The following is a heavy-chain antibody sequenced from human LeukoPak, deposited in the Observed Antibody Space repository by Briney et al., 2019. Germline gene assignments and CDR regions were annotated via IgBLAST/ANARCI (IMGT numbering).Heavy chain of an antibody. CDR2: IIPIFGTA. CDR3: ASSLTYYYGSGSYYNAFEYFQH. D-gene: IGHD3-10*01. Sequence: ASVKVSCKASGYTFTSYAVSWVRQAPGQGLEWMGGIIPIFGTANYAQKFQGRVTITADESTSTAYMELSSLRSEDTAVYYCASSLTYYYGSGSYYNAFEYFQHWGQGTLVTVSS. CDR1: GYTFTSYA. V-gene: IGHV1-69*13. J-gene: IGHJ1*01.